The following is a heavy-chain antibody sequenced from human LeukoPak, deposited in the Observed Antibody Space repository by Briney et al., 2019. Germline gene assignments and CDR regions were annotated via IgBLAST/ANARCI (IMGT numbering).Heavy chain of an antibody. V-gene: IGHV3-66*02. CDR1: GSTVKRNY. J-gene: IGHJ3*01. CDR2: IYSGGDT. D-gene: IGHD3-22*01. CDR3: AKLDDSNSRRPENDASDV. Sequence: GGSLRLSXAVSGSTVKRNYMSWARQTPGKGLEWVSVIYSGGDTYYADSVKGRFTISRDNSKNTVYLQMNNLRPEDTAVYYCAKLDDSNSRRPENDASDVWGQGTTVIVSS.